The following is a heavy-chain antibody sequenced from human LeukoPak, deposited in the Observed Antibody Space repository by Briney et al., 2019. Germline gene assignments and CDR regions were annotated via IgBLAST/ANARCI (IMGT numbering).Heavy chain of an antibody. V-gene: IGHV3-74*01. CDR2: VGSST. J-gene: IGHJ4*02. CDR3: ARDAYSSSPKPDY. Sequence: GGSLRLSCAASGFTFSSYWMHWVRQAPGKGLVWVSRVGSSTSYADSVKGRFTISRDNAKNTLYLQMNSLRAEDTAVYYCARDAYSSSPKPDYWGQGTLVTVSS. D-gene: IGHD6-6*01. CDR1: GFTFSSYW.